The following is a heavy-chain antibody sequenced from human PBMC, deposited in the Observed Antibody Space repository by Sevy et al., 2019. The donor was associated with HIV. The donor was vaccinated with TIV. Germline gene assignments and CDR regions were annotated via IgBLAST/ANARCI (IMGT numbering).Heavy chain of an antibody. J-gene: IGHJ4*02. V-gene: IGHV3-30*18. Sequence: GGSLRLSCAASGFTFSNYGMHWVRQAPGKGPEWVAVISSDGSDKYYGDSVKGRFTISRDNSKNTVVLQMNSLRTEDTAVYYCAKVDGYAGPPVPDTVDYWGQGTLVTVSS. CDR1: GFTFSNYG. CDR2: ISSDGSDK. D-gene: IGHD5-12*01. CDR3: AKVDGYAGPPVPDTVDY.